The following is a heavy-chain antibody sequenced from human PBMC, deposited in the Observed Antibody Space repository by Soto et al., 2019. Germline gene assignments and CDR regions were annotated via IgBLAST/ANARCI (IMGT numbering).Heavy chain of an antibody. CDR2: IYYSGST. CDR3: ARGRDSSSWYSSDY. Sequence: SQTLSLTCNVSGGSISSYYWSWIRQPPGKGLEWIGYIYYSGSTNYNPSLKSRVTISVDTSKNQFSLKLSSVTAADTAVYYCARGRDSSSWYSSDYWGQGTLVTVSS. J-gene: IGHJ4*02. D-gene: IGHD6-13*01. V-gene: IGHV4-59*01. CDR1: GGSISSYY.